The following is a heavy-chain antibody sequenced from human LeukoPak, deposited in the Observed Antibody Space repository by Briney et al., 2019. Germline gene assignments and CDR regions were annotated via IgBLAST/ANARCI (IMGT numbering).Heavy chain of an antibody. Sequence: PGGSLRLSCAASGFTFSSYGMHWVRQAPGKGLEWVAVIWYDGSNKYYADSVKGRFTISRDNSKNTLYLQMNSLRAEDTAVYYCARDRRPYVWDYWGQGTLVTVSS. J-gene: IGHJ4*02. V-gene: IGHV3-33*01. D-gene: IGHD3-16*01. CDR2: IWYDGSNK. CDR1: GFTFSSYG. CDR3: ARDRRPYVWDY.